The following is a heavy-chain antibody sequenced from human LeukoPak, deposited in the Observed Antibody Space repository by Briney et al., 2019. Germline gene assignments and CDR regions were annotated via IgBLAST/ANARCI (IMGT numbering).Heavy chain of an antibody. D-gene: IGHD2-15*01. CDR1: GITFSSLW. CDR3: AGGQGWHFDL. V-gene: IGHV3-7*01. J-gene: IGHJ2*01. CDR2: IKHDGTEE. Sequence: GGSLRLSCAASGITFSSLWMSWFRHAPGKGLEWVADIKHDGTEEHYVASVKGRFTISRDNAKLYLQMNSLRAEDTAMYYCAGGQGWHFDLWGRGTLITVSS.